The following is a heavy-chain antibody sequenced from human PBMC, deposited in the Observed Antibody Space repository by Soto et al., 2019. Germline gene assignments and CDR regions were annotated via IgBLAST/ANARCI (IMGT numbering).Heavy chain of an antibody. CDR3: ARENGDPQGTYFDY. CDR2: IYYSGST. Sequence: SETLSLTCTVSGGSTSSYYWSWIRQPPGKGLEWIGYIYYSGSTNYNPSLKSRVTISVDTSKNQFSLKLSSVTAADTAVYYCARENGDPQGTYFDYWGQGTLVTVSS. CDR1: GGSTSSYY. V-gene: IGHV4-59*01. D-gene: IGHD4-17*01. J-gene: IGHJ4*02.